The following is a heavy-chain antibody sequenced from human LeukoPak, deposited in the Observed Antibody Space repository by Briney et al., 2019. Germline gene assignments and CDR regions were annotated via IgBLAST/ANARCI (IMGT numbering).Heavy chain of an antibody. Sequence: PSETLSLTCTVSGGSISSSSYYWGWIRQPPGKGLEWIGSFHYSGSTYYNPSLKSRVTISVDTSKNQFSLKLTSVTAADTAVYYCARGSHYGDYGYWGQGTLVTVSS. J-gene: IGHJ4*02. D-gene: IGHD4-17*01. CDR2: FHYSGST. CDR1: GGSISSSSYY. V-gene: IGHV4-39*07. CDR3: ARGSHYGDYGY.